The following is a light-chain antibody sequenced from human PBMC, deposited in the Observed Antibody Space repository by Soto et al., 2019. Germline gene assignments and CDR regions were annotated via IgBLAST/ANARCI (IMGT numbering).Light chain of an antibody. V-gene: IGLV2-14*01. CDR3: SSYTSSIHYV. J-gene: IGLJ1*01. Sequence: QSALTQPASVSGSPGQSITISCTGTSSDVGGYNYVSWYQQHPGKVPKLMIYDVSNRPSGVSNRFSGSKSGNTASLTISGLQAEDEDDYYCSSYTSSIHYVFGTGTKLTVL. CDR1: SSDVGGYNY. CDR2: DVS.